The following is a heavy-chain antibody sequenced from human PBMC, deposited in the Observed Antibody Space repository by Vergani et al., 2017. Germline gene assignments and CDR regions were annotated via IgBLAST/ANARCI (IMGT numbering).Heavy chain of an antibody. CDR1: GFTFSSYS. CDR2: ISSSSSYI. V-gene: IGHV3-21*01. J-gene: IGHJ4*02. Sequence: EVQLLESGGGLVQPGGSLRLSCAASGFTFSSYSMNWVRQAPGKGLEWVSSISSSSSYIYYADSVKGRFTISRDNAKNSLYLQMNSLRAEDTAVYYCARDPSYDDYFDYWGQGTLVTVSS. D-gene: IGHD5-12*01. CDR3: ARDPSYDDYFDY.